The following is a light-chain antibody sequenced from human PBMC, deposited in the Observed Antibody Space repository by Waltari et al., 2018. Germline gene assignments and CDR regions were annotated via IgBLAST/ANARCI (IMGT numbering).Light chain of an antibody. CDR1: ALTDSF. Sequence: HELTQSPSVSVSPGQTARVTCSGDALTDSFTYWYQQKSDQAPVLIMYKDRERPSGIPWRFSGSSSGATVTLTISGGQAEDEADYYCQSADSDGSWVFGGGTKLTVL. V-gene: IGLV3-25*03. CDR3: QSADSDGSWV. J-gene: IGLJ3*02. CDR2: KDR.